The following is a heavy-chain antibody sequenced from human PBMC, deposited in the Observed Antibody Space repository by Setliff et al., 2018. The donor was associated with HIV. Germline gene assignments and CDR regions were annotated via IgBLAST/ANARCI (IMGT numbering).Heavy chain of an antibody. Sequence: SETLSLTCAVSGYSISSRSYYWSWLRQPAGKGLEWIGRIYSNGNTDYNPSLKSRITISVDTSKNQFSLKVNSVTAADTAVYYCASPKERYYYGSGTNVREYYGMDVWGQGTTVTVSS. CDR2: IYSNGNT. CDR3: ASPKERYYYGSGTNVREYYGMDV. V-gene: IGHV4-61*02. J-gene: IGHJ6*02. D-gene: IGHD3-10*01. CDR1: GYSISSRSYY.